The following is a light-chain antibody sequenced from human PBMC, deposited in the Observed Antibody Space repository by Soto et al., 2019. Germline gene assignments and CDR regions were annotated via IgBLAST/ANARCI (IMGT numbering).Light chain of an antibody. J-gene: IGKJ3*01. CDR3: HQHGVSPFT. V-gene: IGKV3-20*01. Sequence: EIVLTQSPGTLSVSPGDRATLSCRASQSVSTSYFAWYQHKPGQAPRLLIYGSSNRATGIPDRFSGGGSGTDFTLTISRLEPEDYAVYYCHQHGVSPFTFGPGTKVDI. CDR1: QSVSTSY. CDR2: GSS.